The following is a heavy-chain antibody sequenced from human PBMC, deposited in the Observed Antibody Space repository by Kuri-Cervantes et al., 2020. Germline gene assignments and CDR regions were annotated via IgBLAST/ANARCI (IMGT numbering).Heavy chain of an antibody. Sequence: ASVKVSCKASGYTFTNYGISWVRQAPGQGLEWMGWISAHNGNTNYAQKFQGRVTITADESTSTAYMELSSLRSEDTAVYYCARVHCSSTSCYEGGHDYWGQGTLVTVSS. CDR3: ARVHCSSTSCYEGGHDY. D-gene: IGHD2-2*01. J-gene: IGHJ4*02. V-gene: IGHV1-18*01. CDR1: GYTFTNYG. CDR2: ISAHNGNT.